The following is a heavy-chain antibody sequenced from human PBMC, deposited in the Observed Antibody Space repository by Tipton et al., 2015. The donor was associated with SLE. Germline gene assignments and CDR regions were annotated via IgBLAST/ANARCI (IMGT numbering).Heavy chain of an antibody. V-gene: IGHV4-59*02. D-gene: IGHD3-22*01. J-gene: IGHJ6*03. Sequence: TLSLTCTVSGDSVSGYYWSWSRQPPGKGLEWIGYIHYSGSTNYNPSLKRRVTISVDTSRNQFSLKLNSVTAVDTAVYYCARDSYYYDSSGYFSHYMDVWGKGTTVTVSS. CDR1: GDSVSGYY. CDR2: IHYSGST. CDR3: ARDSYYYDSSGYFSHYMDV.